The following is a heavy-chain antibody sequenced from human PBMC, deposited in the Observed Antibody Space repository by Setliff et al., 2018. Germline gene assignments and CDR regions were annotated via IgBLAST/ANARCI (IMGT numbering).Heavy chain of an antibody. Sequence: QAGGSLRLSCAASGFTFSNFAMHWLRQAPGKGLEWVAVIPYDRSNKNYADSVKGRFTISRDNSKNTLFLQMNSLRAEDTAVYYCAKGQDIVVVTAFNWGQGTLVTVSS. CDR1: GFTFSNFA. CDR2: IPYDRSNK. D-gene: IGHD2-21*02. J-gene: IGHJ4*02. CDR3: AKGQDIVVVTAFN. V-gene: IGHV3-30-3*01.